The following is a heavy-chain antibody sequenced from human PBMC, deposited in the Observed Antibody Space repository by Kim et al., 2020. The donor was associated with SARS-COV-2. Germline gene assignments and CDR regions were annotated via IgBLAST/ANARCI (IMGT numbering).Heavy chain of an antibody. Sequence: PSLKSRVTISVDTSKNQFSLKLSSVTAADTAVYYCARYLRTTYSSGWYGYWGQGTLVTVSS. V-gene: IGHV4-34*01. CDR3: ARYLRTTYSSGWYGY. J-gene: IGHJ4*02. D-gene: IGHD6-19*01.